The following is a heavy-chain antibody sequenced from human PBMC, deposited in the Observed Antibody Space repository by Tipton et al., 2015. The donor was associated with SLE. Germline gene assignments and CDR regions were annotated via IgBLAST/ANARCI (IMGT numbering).Heavy chain of an antibody. D-gene: IGHD2-21*02. Sequence: GLVKPSETLSLTCTVSGGSISSYYWSWIRQPPGKGLEWIGYIYYSGSTNYNPSLKSRVTISVDTSKNQFSLKLSSVTAADTAVYYCAKPVPGDPHTYDSWGQGTLVTVSS. CDR3: AKPVPGDPHTYDS. V-gene: IGHV4-59*08. J-gene: IGHJ1*01. CDR2: IYYSGST. CDR1: GGSISSYY.